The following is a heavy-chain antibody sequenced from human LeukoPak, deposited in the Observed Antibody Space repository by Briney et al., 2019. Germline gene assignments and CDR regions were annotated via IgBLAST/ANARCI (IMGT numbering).Heavy chain of an antibody. J-gene: IGHJ4*02. V-gene: IGHV4-4*02. CDR3: ARAGGRDFHFDS. Sequence: SETLSLTCAVSGDSITNSYWWTWVRQSPGKGLEWVGEIYYSGNTNYNPSLKSRVTMSVDKSKNQFSLKLSSVTAADTAFYYCARAGGRDFHFDSWGQGTLVTVSS. D-gene: IGHD5-12*01. CDR1: GDSITNSYW. CDR2: IYYSGNT.